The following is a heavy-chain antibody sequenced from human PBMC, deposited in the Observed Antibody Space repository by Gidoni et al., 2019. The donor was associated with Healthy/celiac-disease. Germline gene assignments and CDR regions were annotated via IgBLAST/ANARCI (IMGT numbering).Heavy chain of an antibody. CDR3: AKAFLRGSGWAYFDY. D-gene: IGHD6-19*01. CDR1: GFTFSSYA. Sequence: EVQLLESGGGLVQTGGSLRLSCAASGFTFSSYAMSWVRQAPGKGLEWVSAISGSGGSTYYADSVKGRFTISRDNSKNTLYLQMNSLRAEDTAVYYCAKAFLRGSGWAYFDYWGQGTLVTVSS. J-gene: IGHJ4*02. CDR2: ISGSGGST. V-gene: IGHV3-23*01.